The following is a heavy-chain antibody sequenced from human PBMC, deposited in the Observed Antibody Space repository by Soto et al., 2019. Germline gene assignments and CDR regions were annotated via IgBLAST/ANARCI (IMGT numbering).Heavy chain of an antibody. CDR3: ARLEGLATISYYFDF. V-gene: IGHV4-34*01. CDR1: GGSFSGYY. D-gene: IGHD3-9*01. J-gene: IGHJ4*02. Sequence: SETLSLTCAVYGGSFSGYYWSWIRQPPGKGLEWIGEINHSGSTNYNPSLKTRVTISLDKSKSQFSLKLNSVTAADSAVYFCARLEGLATISYYFDFWGPGALVTVSS. CDR2: INHSGST.